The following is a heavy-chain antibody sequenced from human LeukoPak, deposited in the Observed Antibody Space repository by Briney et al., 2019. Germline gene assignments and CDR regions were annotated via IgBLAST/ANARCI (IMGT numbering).Heavy chain of an antibody. CDR3: AKAQGIFGVVPLYYYMDV. V-gene: IGHV3-30*02. J-gene: IGHJ6*03. Sequence: QSGGSLRLSCAASGFTFSSYGMHWVRQAPGKGLEWVAFIRYDGSNKYYADSVKGRFTISRDNSKNTLYLQMNSLRAEDTAVYYCAKAQGIFGVVPLYYYMDVWGKGTTVTVSS. D-gene: IGHD3-3*01. CDR2: IRYDGSNK. CDR1: GFTFSSYG.